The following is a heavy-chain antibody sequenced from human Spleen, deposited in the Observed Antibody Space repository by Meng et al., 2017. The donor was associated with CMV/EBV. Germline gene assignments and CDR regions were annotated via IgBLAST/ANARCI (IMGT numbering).Heavy chain of an antibody. V-gene: IGHV3-9*01. CDR1: GFTFSTSW. D-gene: IGHD6-19*01. Sequence: GGSLRLSCAASGFTFSTSWMHWFRQDPGKGLVWVSGLSWNGDRKGYADSVKGRFSISRDNAKSSLYLQMNSLRPEDTAFYYCAKDQAVAGPLDFWGQGTLVTVSS. CDR3: AKDQAVAGPLDF. J-gene: IGHJ4*02. CDR2: LSWNGDRK.